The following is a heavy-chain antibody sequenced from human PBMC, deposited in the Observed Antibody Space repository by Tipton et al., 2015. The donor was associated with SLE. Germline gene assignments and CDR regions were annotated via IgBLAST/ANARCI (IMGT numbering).Heavy chain of an antibody. CDR2: IYYSGST. CDR3: ARVVRLLGAAGHFDT. CDR1: GGSIDTYH. V-gene: IGHV4-59*08. Sequence: PGLVKPSETLSLTCTVSGGSIDTYHWSWVRQPPGKGLEWIGNIYYSGSTNYNPSLRSRVTISVDTSKNQFSLNLTSVTAADTAVYYCARVVRLLGAAGHFDTWGQGALVTVSS. J-gene: IGHJ4*02. D-gene: IGHD6-13*01.